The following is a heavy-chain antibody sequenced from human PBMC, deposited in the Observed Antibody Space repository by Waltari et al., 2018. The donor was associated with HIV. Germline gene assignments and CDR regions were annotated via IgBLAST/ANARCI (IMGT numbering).Heavy chain of an antibody. CDR3: ARAYYDFWSGTGSSGNWFDP. Sequence: QVQLQESGPGLVKPSQPLSLTCTVSGGSISSGSYHWSWIRQPAGKGLELIGRIYASGSTNDNPSLKSRVTIAVDTSENQFSLKRRSVTAADTAVYYCARAYYDFWSGTGSSGNWFDPWGQGTLVTVSS. D-gene: IGHD3-3*01. V-gene: IGHV4-61*02. CDR2: IYASGST. CDR1: GGSISSGSYH. J-gene: IGHJ5*02.